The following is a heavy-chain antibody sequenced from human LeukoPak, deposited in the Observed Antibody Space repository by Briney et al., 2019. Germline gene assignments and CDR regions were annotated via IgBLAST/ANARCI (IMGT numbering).Heavy chain of an antibody. Sequence: PGGSLRLSCAASGFTFGDYYMSWIRQAPGKGLEWVSYISSSGSTIYYADSVKGRFTISRDNAKNSLYLQMNSLRAEDTAVYYCARTCGCSSTSCYFCYYGMDVWGQGTTVTVSS. V-gene: IGHV3-11*01. J-gene: IGHJ6*02. CDR3: ARTCGCSSTSCYFCYYGMDV. CDR1: GFTFGDYY. D-gene: IGHD2-2*01. CDR2: ISSSGSTI.